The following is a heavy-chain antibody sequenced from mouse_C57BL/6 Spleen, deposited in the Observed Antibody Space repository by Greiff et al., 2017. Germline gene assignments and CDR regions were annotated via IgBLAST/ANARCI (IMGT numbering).Heavy chain of an antibody. CDR3: ARAPLRYFDY. V-gene: IGHV5-4*01. CDR2: ISDGGSYT. Sequence: DVQLVESGGGLVKPGGSLKLSCAASGFTFSSYAMSWVRQTPEKRLEWVATISDGGSYTYYPDNVKGRFTISRDNAKNNLYLQMSHLKSEDTAMYYCARAPLRYFDYWGQGTTLTVSS. CDR1: GFTFSSYA. J-gene: IGHJ2*01.